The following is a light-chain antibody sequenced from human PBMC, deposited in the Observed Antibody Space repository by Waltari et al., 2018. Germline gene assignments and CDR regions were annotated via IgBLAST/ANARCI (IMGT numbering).Light chain of an antibody. V-gene: IGKV6-21*02. CDR3: LQSSSLPIT. J-gene: IGKJ5*01. Sequence: EIVLTQSPDFQSVTPKEKVTLTCRASQGIGTSLHWYQQKPDQSPKLLIKYASQSISGVPSRFSGSGSETEFTLTINSLEAEDVATYYCLQSSSLPITFGQGTRLEI. CDR2: YAS. CDR1: QGIGTS.